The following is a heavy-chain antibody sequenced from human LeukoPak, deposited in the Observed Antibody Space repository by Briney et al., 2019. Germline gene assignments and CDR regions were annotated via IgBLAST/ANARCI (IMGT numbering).Heavy chain of an antibody. CDR1: GGSISSYY. D-gene: IGHD5-12*01. CDR2: IYYSGST. V-gene: IGHV4-59*12. Sequence: SETLSLTCTVSGGSISSYYWSWIRQPPGKGLEWIGYIYYSGSTNYNPSLKSRVTMSVDTSKNQFSLKLSSVTAADTAVYYCARERSGYDSYYYYYYMDVWGKGTTVTISS. J-gene: IGHJ6*03. CDR3: ARERSGYDSYYYYYYMDV.